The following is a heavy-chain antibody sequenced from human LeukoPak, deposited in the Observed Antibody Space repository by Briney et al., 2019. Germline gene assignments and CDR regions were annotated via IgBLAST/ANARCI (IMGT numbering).Heavy chain of an antibody. CDR3: ARDRASSSPALRGAFDI. J-gene: IGHJ3*02. V-gene: IGHV4-30-2*01. Sequence: SETLSLTCTVSGGSISSGGYYWSWIRQPPGKGLEWIGYIYHSGSTYYNPSLKSRVTISVDRSKNQFSLKLSSVTAADTAVYYCARDRASSSPALRGAFDIWGQGTMVTVSS. CDR1: GGSISSGGYY. D-gene: IGHD6-6*01. CDR2: IYHSGST.